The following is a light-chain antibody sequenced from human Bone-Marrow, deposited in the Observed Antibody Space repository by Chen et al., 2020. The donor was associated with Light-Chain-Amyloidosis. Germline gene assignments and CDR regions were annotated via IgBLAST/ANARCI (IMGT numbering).Light chain of an antibody. CDR3: CSYAGSSTFVV. CDR2: EGS. CDR1: SSDVGSYNL. Sequence: QSALTQPASVSGSPGQSITISCTGPSSDVGSYNLVSWYQQHPGKAPKLMIYEGSKRPSGVSNRFSGSKSGNTASLTISGLQAEDEADYYCCSYAGSSTFVVFGGGTKLTVI. J-gene: IGLJ2*01. V-gene: IGLV2-23*03.